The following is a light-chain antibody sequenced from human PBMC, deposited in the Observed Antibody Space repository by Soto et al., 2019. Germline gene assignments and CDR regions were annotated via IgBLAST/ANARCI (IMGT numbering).Light chain of an antibody. J-gene: IGKJ5*01. V-gene: IGKV2-28*01. CDR3: LQARHSPIT. CDR1: QSLQHSNGRNY. Sequence: DIVMTQSPLSLPVTPGEPASISCRSSQSLQHSNGRNYLDWYLQKPGQSPPLQIYLGSNRASGDPYPVSGSRSGTDFTLKIRSVEADGVGVDYCLQARHSPITFGQVTRLEIK. CDR2: LGS.